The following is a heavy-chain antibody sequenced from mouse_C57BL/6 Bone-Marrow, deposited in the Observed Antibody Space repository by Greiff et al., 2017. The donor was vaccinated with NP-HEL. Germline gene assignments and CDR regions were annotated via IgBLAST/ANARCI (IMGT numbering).Heavy chain of an antibody. V-gene: IGHV14-4*01. Sequence: VQLQQSGAELVRPGASVKLSCTASGFNITDDYMHWVKQRPEQGLEWIGWIDPENGDTEYASKFQGKATITADTSSNTAYLQLSSLTSEDTAVYYCTTLYDYDYWGQGTTLTVSS. D-gene: IGHD2-4*01. CDR2: IDPENGDT. CDR3: TTLYDYDY. J-gene: IGHJ2*01. CDR1: GFNITDDY.